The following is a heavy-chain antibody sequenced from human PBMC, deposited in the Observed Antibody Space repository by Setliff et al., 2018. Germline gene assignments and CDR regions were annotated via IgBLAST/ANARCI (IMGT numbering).Heavy chain of an antibody. J-gene: IGHJ4*02. CDR3: ARVRSGWLGDY. Sequence: ASVKVSCKTSRYIFTTYTIHWVRQAPGQRLEWMGWITAANGDTKYSQKFQGRVTITRDTSASTAYMELSSLRSEDTAVYYCARVRSGWLGDYWGQGTLVTVSS. D-gene: IGHD6-19*01. V-gene: IGHV1-3*01. CDR2: ITAANGDT. CDR1: RYIFTTYT.